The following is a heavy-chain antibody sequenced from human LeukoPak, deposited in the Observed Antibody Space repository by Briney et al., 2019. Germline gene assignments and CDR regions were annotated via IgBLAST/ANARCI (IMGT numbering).Heavy chain of an antibody. CDR1: GFTFSSYW. CDR2: IKQDGSEK. J-gene: IGHJ4*02. Sequence: PGGSLRLSCAASGFTFSSYWMSWLRQAPGKGLEGVANIKQDGSEKYYVDSVKGRFTISRDNAKNSLYLQMNSLRAEDTAVYYCASNYFIPYDFWSGFDYWGQGTLVTVSS. V-gene: IGHV3-7*01. CDR3: ASNYFIPYDFWSGFDY. D-gene: IGHD3-3*01.